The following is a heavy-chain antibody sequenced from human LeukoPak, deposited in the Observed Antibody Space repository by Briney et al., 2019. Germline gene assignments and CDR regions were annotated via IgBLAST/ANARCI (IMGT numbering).Heavy chain of an antibody. J-gene: IGHJ5*02. CDR1: GYTLTELS. CDR3: AREGSEQQLKGHWFDP. CDR2: FDPEDGET. D-gene: IGHD6-13*01. V-gene: IGHV1-24*01. Sequence: ASVKGSCKVSGYTLTELSMHWVRQAPGKGLEWMGGFDPEDGETIYAQKFQGRVTMTEDTSTDTAYMELSSLRSEDTAVYYCAREGSEQQLKGHWFDPWGQGTLVTVSS.